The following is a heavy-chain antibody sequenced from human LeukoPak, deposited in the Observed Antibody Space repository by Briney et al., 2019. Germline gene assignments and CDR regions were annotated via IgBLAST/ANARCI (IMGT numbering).Heavy chain of an antibody. CDR1: GFTFSDFA. J-gene: IGHJ4*02. D-gene: IGHD5-24*01. CDR2: VSNSGGSR. CDR3: AKDGLSGYNFDY. V-gene: IGHV3-23*01. Sequence: GSLRLSCAASGFTFSDFAMAWVRQAPGKGLEWVSTVSNSGGSRYHADSVKGRLTISRDNSQNTLFLQMNSLRGEDTAVYYCAKDGLSGYNFDYWGQGTLVSVSS.